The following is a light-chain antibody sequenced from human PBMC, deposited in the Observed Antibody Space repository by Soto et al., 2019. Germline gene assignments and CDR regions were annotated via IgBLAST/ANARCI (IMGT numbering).Light chain of an antibody. V-gene: IGKV1-39*01. Sequence: DIQMTQSPSSLSASVGDRVTITCRASQSISNYLNWYQQKPGKPPKVLIYAASSLQSGVPSRFSASASGTDFTLTISRLRPEDFATYYCQQSYRTPFTFGPGTKVDIK. CDR3: QQSYRTPFT. CDR1: QSISNY. CDR2: AAS. J-gene: IGKJ3*01.